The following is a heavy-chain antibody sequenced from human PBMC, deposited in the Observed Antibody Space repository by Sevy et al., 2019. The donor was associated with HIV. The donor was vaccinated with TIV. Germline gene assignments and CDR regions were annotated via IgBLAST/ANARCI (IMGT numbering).Heavy chain of an antibody. D-gene: IGHD2-15*01. CDR1: GFTFSTST. Sequence: GGSLRLSCAASGFTFSTSTMNWVRQAPGKGLEWVSLMTSSGSYILYADSVKGRFTISRDNAKNSVFLQMNSLRVEDTDVYYCVRDGWNYWGQGTLVTVSS. V-gene: IGHV3-21*01. CDR2: MTSSGSYI. CDR3: VRDGWNY. J-gene: IGHJ4*02.